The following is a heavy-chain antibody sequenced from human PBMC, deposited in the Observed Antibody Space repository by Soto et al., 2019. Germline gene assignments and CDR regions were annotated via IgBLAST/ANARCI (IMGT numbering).Heavy chain of an antibody. Sequence: QVHLVQSGAEVKKPGASVKVSCKGSGYTFTTYGITWVRQAPGQGLEWMGWISAHNGNTNYAQRRQGRVTVTRDTSTSTAYMELRSLRSDDTAVYYCARGRYGDYWGQGARVTVSS. CDR1: GYTFTTYG. J-gene: IGHJ4*02. CDR2: ISAHNGNT. V-gene: IGHV1-18*01. D-gene: IGHD1-1*01. CDR3: ARGRYGDY.